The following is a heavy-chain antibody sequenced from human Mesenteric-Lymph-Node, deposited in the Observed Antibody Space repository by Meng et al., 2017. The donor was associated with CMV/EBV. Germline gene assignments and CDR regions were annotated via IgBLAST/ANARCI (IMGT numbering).Heavy chain of an antibody. V-gene: IGHV3-30*02. CDR2: IRFDGSNE. CDR3: TKDRRGFCSGGTCDGMDV. CDR1: GFTFSNFG. D-gene: IGHD2-15*01. J-gene: IGHJ6*02. Sequence: GGSLRLSCAASGFTFSNFGMHWVRQAPGKGLEWVTFIRFDGSNEDSADSAKGRFTISRDNSKNTLYLQMNSLRPEDTAVYYCTKDRRGFCSGGTCDGMDVWGQGTTVTVSS.